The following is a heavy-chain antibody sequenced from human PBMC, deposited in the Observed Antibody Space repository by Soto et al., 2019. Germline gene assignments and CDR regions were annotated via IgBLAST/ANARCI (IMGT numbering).Heavy chain of an antibody. D-gene: IGHD5-18*01. Sequence: ASETLSLTCTVSGGSVSSGDYYWSWIRQPPGKGLEWIGYIYYSGNTNYNPSLKSRVIISVDTSKNLFSLKLTSVTAADTAVYYCARIPVDTSMIYWLDPWRQGTLVTVSS. CDR2: IYYSGNT. CDR3: ARIPVDTSMIYWLDP. CDR1: GGSVSSGDYY. J-gene: IGHJ5*02. V-gene: IGHV4-61*08.